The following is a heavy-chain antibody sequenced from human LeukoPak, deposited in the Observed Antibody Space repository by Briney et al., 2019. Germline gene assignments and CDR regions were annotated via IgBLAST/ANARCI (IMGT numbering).Heavy chain of an antibody. J-gene: IGHJ3*02. Sequence: GGSLRLSCAASGFTFSSYSMNWVRQAPGKGLEWVSYISSSSSTIYYAGSVKGRFTISRDNAKNSLYLQMNSLRAEDTAVYYCARDRILDDFWSGYYMGGAFDIWGQGTMVTVSS. D-gene: IGHD3-3*01. CDR2: ISSSSSTI. CDR3: ARDRILDDFWSGYYMGGAFDI. V-gene: IGHV3-48*01. CDR1: GFTFSSYS.